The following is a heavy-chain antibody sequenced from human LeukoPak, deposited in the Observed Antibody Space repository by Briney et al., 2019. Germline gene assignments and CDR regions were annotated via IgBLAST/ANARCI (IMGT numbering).Heavy chain of an antibody. CDR2: ISAYNGNT. Sequence: ASVKVSCKASGYTFTSYGISWVRQAPGQGLEWMGWISAYNGNTNYAQKLQGRVTMTTDTSTSTAYMELRSLRSDDTAVYYCARAGSRGSYYANYCGMDVWGQGTTVTVSS. V-gene: IGHV1-18*01. J-gene: IGHJ6*02. D-gene: IGHD1-26*01. CDR1: GYTFTSYG. CDR3: ARAGSRGSYYANYCGMDV.